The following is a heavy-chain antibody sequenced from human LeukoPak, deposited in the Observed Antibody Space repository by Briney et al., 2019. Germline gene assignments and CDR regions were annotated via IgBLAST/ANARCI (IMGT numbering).Heavy chain of an antibody. CDR1: GGSFSGYY. CDR2: INHSGST. J-gene: IGHJ4*02. V-gene: IGHV4-34*01. CDR3: ARGRRGNIVVVPAALGVYYFDY. D-gene: IGHD2-2*01. Sequence: SETLSLTCAVYGGSFSGYYWSWIRQPPGKGLEWIGEINHSGSTNYNPSLKSRVTISVGTSKNQFSLKLSSVTAADTAVYYCARGRRGNIVVVPAALGVYYFDYWGQGTLVTVSS.